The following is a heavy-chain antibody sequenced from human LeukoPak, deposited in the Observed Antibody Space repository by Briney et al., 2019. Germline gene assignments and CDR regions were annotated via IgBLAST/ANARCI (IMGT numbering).Heavy chain of an antibody. CDR2: INHSGST. Sequence: SETLSLTCAVYGGSFSGYYWSWIRQPPGKELEWIGEINHSGSTNYNPSLKSRVTISGDTSKHHFSLELRSVTAADTAVYYCAISGNYFTRDAFDIWGQGTMVTVSS. V-gene: IGHV4-34*01. J-gene: IGHJ3*02. CDR1: GGSFSGYY. D-gene: IGHD1-26*01. CDR3: AISGNYFTRDAFDI.